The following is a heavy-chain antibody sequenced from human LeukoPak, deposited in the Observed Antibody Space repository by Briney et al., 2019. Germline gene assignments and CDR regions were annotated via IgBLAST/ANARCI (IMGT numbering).Heavy chain of an antibody. Sequence: GGSLRLSCAASGFTFSTYWMSWVRQTPGKGLEWVANIKEDGSRQFYVDSVKGRFTISRDNAKNSLYLQMNSLRVEDTAVYYCARDGGGYDSWGQGTLVTVSS. V-gene: IGHV3-7*01. CDR3: ARDGGGYDS. CDR1: GFTFSTYW. J-gene: IGHJ5*01. CDR2: IKEDGSRQ. D-gene: IGHD5-24*01.